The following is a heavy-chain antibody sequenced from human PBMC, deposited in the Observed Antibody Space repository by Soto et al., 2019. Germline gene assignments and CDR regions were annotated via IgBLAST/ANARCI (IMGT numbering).Heavy chain of an antibody. CDR3: ARVGLAYSSGWYERDYFDY. V-gene: IGHV3-48*02. CDR2: ISTSSSNL. D-gene: IGHD6-19*01. Sequence: EVQLVESGGGLVQPGGSLRLSCAASGFTFSSYSMNWVRQAPGKGLEGVSYISTSSSNLKYADSVKGRFTISRDNAKNSLYLQMDSLRDEDTAVYYCARVGLAYSSGWYERDYFDYWGQGTLVTVSS. J-gene: IGHJ4*02. CDR1: GFTFSSYS.